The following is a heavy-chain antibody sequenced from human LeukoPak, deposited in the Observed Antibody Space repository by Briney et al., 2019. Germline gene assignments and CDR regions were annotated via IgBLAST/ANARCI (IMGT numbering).Heavy chain of an antibody. CDR2: IYYSGST. CDR3: ARDYVGIAAAGIGFDP. J-gene: IGHJ5*02. CDR1: GGSISSHY. D-gene: IGHD6-13*01. Sequence: QASGTLSLTCTVSGGSISSHYWSWIRQPPGKGLEWIGYIYYSGSTNYNPSLKSRVTISVDTSKNQFSLKLSSVTAADTAVYYCARDYVGIAAAGIGFDPWGQGTLVTVSS. V-gene: IGHV4-59*11.